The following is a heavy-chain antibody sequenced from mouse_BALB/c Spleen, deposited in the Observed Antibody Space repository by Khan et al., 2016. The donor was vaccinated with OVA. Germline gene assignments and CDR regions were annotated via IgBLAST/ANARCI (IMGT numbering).Heavy chain of an antibody. D-gene: IGHD2-12*01. V-gene: IGHV9-4*02. CDR2: INTHSGVP. J-gene: IGHJ4*01. CDR1: GYTFTTAG. CDR3: ARGGADYYINDGGTMEY. Sequence: QIQLVQSGPELKKPGETVRISCKASGYTFTTAGIQWVQKMPGKGLKWIGWINTHSGVPKYAEDFKGRFAFSLEISVNTAYLQITNLKNEDTATYFGARGGADYYINDGGTMEYWGQGTSVTVPP.